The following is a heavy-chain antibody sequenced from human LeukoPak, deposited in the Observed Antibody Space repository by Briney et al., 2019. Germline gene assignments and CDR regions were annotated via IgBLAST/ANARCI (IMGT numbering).Heavy chain of an antibody. D-gene: IGHD2-15*01. J-gene: IGHJ4*02. Sequence: ASVKVSCKASGYTFASYGISWVRQAPGQGLEWMGWISAYNGNTNYAQKLQGRVTMTTDTSTSTAYMELRSLRSDDTAVYYCARDRIGPYYFDYWGQGTLVTVPS. CDR1: GYTFASYG. CDR3: ARDRIGPYYFDY. CDR2: ISAYNGNT. V-gene: IGHV1-18*01.